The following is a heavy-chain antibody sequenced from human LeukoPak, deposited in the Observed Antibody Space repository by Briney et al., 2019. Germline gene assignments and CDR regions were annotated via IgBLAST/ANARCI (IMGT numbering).Heavy chain of an antibody. Sequence: GGSLRLSCAASGFTFSSYSMNWVRQAPGKGLEWVSSISSSSSYIYYADSVKGRFTISRDNAKNSLYLQMNSLRAEDTAVYYCASKEIAIPRFDYWGQGTLVTVSS. CDR1: GFTFSSYS. CDR2: ISSSSSYI. CDR3: ASKEIAIPRFDY. D-gene: IGHD5-24*01. V-gene: IGHV3-21*01. J-gene: IGHJ4*02.